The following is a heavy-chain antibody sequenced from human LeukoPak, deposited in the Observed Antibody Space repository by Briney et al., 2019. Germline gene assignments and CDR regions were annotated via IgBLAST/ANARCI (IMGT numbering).Heavy chain of an antibody. Sequence: ASVTVSCKASGYTFTGYYMHWVRQAPGQGLEWMGWINPNSGGTNYAQKFQGRVTMTRDTSISTAYMELWSLRSDDTAVYYCAARGYSYGNNIRDYWGQGTLVTVSS. CDR3: AARGYSYGNNIRDY. CDR1: GYTFTGYY. V-gene: IGHV1-2*02. J-gene: IGHJ4*02. CDR2: INPNSGGT. D-gene: IGHD5-18*01.